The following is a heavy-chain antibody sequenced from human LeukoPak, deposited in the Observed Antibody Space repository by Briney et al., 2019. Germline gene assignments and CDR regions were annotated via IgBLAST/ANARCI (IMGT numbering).Heavy chain of an antibody. V-gene: IGHV1-18*01. Sequence: ASVKVSCKGSGYTFTSYGISWGRQAPGQGLEWMGWISAYNGNTNYAQKLQGRVTMTTDTSTSTAYMELRSLRSDDTAVYYCARDKGRNWKGDYWGQGTLVTVSS. D-gene: IGHD1-1*01. CDR3: ARDKGRNWKGDY. J-gene: IGHJ4*02. CDR2: ISAYNGNT. CDR1: GYTFTSYG.